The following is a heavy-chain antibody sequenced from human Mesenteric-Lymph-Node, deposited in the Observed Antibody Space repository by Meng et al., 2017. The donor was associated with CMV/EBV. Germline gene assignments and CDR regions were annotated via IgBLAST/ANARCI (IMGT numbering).Heavy chain of an antibody. V-gene: IGHV2-5*02. J-gene: IGHJ4*02. D-gene: IGHD6-13*01. CDR2: IYWDDDK. CDR3: AHSSGIAAAGPFYFDY. Sequence: QITLKESGPTLVKPPQTLTLTCTFSGFSLSTSRVGVGWIRQPPGKALEWLALIYWDDDKRYSPSLKSRLTITKDTSKNQVVLTMTNMDPVDTATYYCAHSSGIAAAGPFYFDYWGQGTLVTVSS. CDR1: GFSLSTSRVG.